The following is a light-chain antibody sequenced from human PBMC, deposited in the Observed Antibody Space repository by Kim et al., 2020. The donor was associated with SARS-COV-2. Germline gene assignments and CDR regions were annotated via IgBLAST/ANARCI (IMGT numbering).Light chain of an antibody. V-gene: IGKV4-1*01. J-gene: IGKJ2*03. CDR2: WAS. Sequence: RDTLNCKSSQTVLYNANKKNYLAWYQKKPGQAPKLLIYWASIRESGVSDRFSGSGSETDFTLTISSLQAEDVAVYYCQQYYSTPPSFGQGTKLEI. CDR1: QTVLYNANKKNY. CDR3: QQYYSTPPS.